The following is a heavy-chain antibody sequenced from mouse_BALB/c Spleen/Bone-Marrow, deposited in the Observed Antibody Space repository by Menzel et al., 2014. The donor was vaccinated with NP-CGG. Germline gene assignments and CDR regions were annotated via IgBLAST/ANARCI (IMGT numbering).Heavy chain of an antibody. CDR1: GFNIKDTY. J-gene: IGHJ3*01. Sequence: VQLQQSGAELVTPGASVQLSCTASGFNIKDTYMYWVXXXTEQGLEWIXXXDPANGNTKYDPKFQGQAPITADTSSNTXVLQLSSPTAXDTAVYDRARSXXXXXXXXXXXGXGTXVTXSA. CDR2: XDPANGNT. CDR3: ARSXXXXXXXXXX. V-gene: IGHV14-3*02.